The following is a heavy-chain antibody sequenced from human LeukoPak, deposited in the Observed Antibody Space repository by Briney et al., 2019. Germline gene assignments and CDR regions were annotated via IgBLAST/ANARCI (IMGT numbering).Heavy chain of an antibody. CDR3: VKDPINMVRVIP. CDR2: ISYDGSNK. J-gene: IGHJ5*02. D-gene: IGHD3-10*01. Sequence: PGGSLRLSCAASGFTFSSYAMHWVRQAPGKGLEWAAVISYDGSNKYYADSVKGRFTFSRDNSKNTLYLQMSSLRPEDTAVYYCVKDPINMVRVIPWGQGTLVTVSS. CDR1: GFTFSSYA. V-gene: IGHV3-30*14.